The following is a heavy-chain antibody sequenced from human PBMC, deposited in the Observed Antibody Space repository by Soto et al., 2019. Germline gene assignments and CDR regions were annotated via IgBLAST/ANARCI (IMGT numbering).Heavy chain of an antibody. CDR1: GFTFSSYA. D-gene: IGHD3-22*01. J-gene: IGHJ4*02. CDR3: AKHTIVVVITFLGY. V-gene: IGHV3-23*01. Sequence: GGSLRLSCAASGFTFSSYAMSWVRQAPGKGLEWVSAISGSGGSTYYADSVKGRFTISRDNSKNALYLQMNSLRAEDTAVYYCAKHTIVVVITFLGYWGQGTLVTVSS. CDR2: ISGSGGST.